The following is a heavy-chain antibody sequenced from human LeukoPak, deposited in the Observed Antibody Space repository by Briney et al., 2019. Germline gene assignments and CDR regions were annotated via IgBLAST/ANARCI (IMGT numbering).Heavy chain of an antibody. CDR2: ISSSSSYI. Sequence: GGSLRLSCAASGFTFSSYSMNWVRQAPGKGLEWVSSISSSSSYIYYADSVKGRFTISRDNAKNSLYLQMNSLRAEDTAVYYCARAGTCSSTSCDGGIEYWGQGTLVTVSS. CDR1: GFTFSSYS. J-gene: IGHJ4*02. CDR3: ARAGTCSSTSCDGGIEY. D-gene: IGHD2-2*01. V-gene: IGHV3-21*01.